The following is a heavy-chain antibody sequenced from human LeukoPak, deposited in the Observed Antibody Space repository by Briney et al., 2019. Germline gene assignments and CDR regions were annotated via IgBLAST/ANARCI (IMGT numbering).Heavy chain of an antibody. V-gene: IGHV4-34*01. D-gene: IGHD3-22*01. J-gene: IGHJ4*02. Sequence: SETLSLTCAVYGGSFSGYYWSWIRQPPGKGLEWIGEINHSGSTNYNPSLKSRVTISVDTSKNQFSLKLSSVTAADTAVYYCARTTRGDTYYYDSSGYYFGTYYFDYWGQGTLVTVSS. CDR3: ARTTRGDTYYYDSSGYYFGTYYFDY. CDR2: INHSGST. CDR1: GGSFSGYY.